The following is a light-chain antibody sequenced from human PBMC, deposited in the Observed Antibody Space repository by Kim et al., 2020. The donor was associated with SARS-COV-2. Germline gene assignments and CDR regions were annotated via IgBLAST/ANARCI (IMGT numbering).Light chain of an antibody. CDR3: QKYNSAPWT. Sequence: ASVGDRVTIVCRASQGMSKHLSWCQQKPGEVPKLLIYAASALQSGVPSRVSGSGSGTDFTLTISSLQPEDVATYYCQKYNSAPWTFGQGTKVGIK. V-gene: IGKV1-27*01. CDR2: AAS. CDR1: QGMSKH. J-gene: IGKJ1*01.